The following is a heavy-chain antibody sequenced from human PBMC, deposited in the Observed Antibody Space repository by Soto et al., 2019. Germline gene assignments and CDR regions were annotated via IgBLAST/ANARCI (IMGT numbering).Heavy chain of an antibody. J-gene: IGHJ6*02. CDR1: GGTFSSYA. CDR2: IIPIFGTA. D-gene: IGHD3-9*01. CDR3: ASKAHHYDWSRSYYYYYGMDV. Sequence: SVKVSCKASGGTFSSYAISWVRQAPGQGLEWMGGIIPIFGTANYAQKFQGRVTITADESTSTAYMELSSLRSEDTAVYYCASKAHHYDWSRSYYYYYGMDVWGQGTTVTVSS. V-gene: IGHV1-69*13.